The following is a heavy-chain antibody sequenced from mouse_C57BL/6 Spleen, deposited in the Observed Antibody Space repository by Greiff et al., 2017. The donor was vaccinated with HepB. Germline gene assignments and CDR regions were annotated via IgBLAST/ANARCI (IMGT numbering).Heavy chain of an antibody. CDR3: ARIYYDYDGYFDV. CDR2: ILPSIGRT. CDR1: DSEVFPIAY. D-gene: IGHD2-4*01. J-gene: IGHJ1*03. Sequence: VQLQQSGSVLRSPGSSVKLSCKDFDSEVFPIAYMSWVRQKPGHGFEWIGGILPSIGRTIYGEKFEDKATLDADTLSNTAYLELNSLTSEDSAIYYCARIYYDYDGYFDVWGTGTTVTVSS. V-gene: IGHV15-2*01.